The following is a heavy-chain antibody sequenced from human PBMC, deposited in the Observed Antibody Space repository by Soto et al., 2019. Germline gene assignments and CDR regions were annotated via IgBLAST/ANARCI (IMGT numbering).Heavy chain of an antibody. CDR1: GFTFSSYW. CDR2: INSDGSST. Sequence: XVSLRLSGAASGFTFSSYWMHWVRQAPGKGLVWVSRINSDGSSTSYADSVKGRFTISRDNAKNTLYLQMNSLRAEDTAVYYCARGPYYYYGMDVWGQGTTVTVSS. J-gene: IGHJ6*02. V-gene: IGHV3-74*01. CDR3: ARGPYYYYGMDV.